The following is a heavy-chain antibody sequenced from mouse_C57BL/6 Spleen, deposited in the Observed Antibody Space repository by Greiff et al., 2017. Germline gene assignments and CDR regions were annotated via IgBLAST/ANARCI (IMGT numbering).Heavy chain of an antibody. Sequence: QVQLQQSGTELVKPGASVKLSCKASGYTFTSYWMHWVKQRPGQGLEWIGNINPSNGGTNYNEKFKSKATLTVDKSSSTAYMQLSSLTSEDSAVYYCARDSSGYSYYFDYWGQGTTLTVSS. CDR3: ARDSSGYSYYFDY. CDR2: INPSNGGT. CDR1: GYTFTSYW. V-gene: IGHV1-53*01. D-gene: IGHD3-2*02. J-gene: IGHJ2*01.